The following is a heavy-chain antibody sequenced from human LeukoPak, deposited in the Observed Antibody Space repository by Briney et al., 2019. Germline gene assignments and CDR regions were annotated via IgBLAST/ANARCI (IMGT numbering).Heavy chain of an antibody. V-gene: IGHV3-7*01. CDR3: ARVGGSYFLDV. D-gene: IGHD1-26*01. Sequence: GRSLRLSCAASGFTFSSYAMHWVRQAPGKGLEWVANIKQDGSEKYYVDSVKGRFTISRDNAKNSLYLQMNSLRAEDTAVYYCARVGGSYFLDVWGKGTTVTVSS. CDR1: GFTFSSYA. CDR2: IKQDGSEK. J-gene: IGHJ6*03.